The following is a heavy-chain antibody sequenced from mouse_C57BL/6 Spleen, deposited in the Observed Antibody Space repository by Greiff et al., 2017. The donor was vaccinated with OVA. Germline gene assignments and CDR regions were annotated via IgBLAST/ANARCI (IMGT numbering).Heavy chain of an antibody. CDR3: VRGTTVVVHYAMDY. CDR1: GFTFNTYA. D-gene: IGHD1-1*01. V-gene: IGHV10-3*01. J-gene: IGHJ4*01. Sequence: EVMLVESGGGLVQPKGSLKLSCAASGFTFNTYAMHWVRQAPGKGLEWVARIRSKSSNYATYYADSVKDRFTISRDDSQSMLYLQMNNLKTEDTAMYYCVRGTTVVVHYAMDYWGQGTSVTVSS. CDR2: IRSKSSNYAT.